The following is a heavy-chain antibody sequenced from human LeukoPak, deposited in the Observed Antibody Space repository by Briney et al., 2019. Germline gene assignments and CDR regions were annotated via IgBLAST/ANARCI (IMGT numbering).Heavy chain of an antibody. CDR2: ISAYNGNT. D-gene: IGHD6-19*01. CDR3: ARDYRQWLVRGDAFDI. Sequence: ASVTVSCKASGYTFTSYGISWVRQAPGQGLEWMGWISAYNGNTNYAQKLQGRVTMTTDTSTSTAYMELRSLRSDDTAVYYCARDYRQWLVRGDAFDIWGQGTMVTVSS. V-gene: IGHV1-18*01. J-gene: IGHJ3*02. CDR1: GYTFTSYG.